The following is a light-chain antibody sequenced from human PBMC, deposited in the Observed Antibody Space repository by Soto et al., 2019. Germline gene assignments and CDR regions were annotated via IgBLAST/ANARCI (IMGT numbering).Light chain of an antibody. J-gene: IGLJ2*01. V-gene: IGLV1-44*01. CDR3: AAWDDSLKGPV. CDR2: SNN. CDR1: SSNIGSNT. Sequence: QSVLTQPPSASGTPGQRVTISCSGSSSNIGSNTVNWYQQLPGTAPKLLIYSNNQRPSGVPDRFSGSKSGTSASLAISVLQSEDDADYYCAAWDDSLKGPVFGG.